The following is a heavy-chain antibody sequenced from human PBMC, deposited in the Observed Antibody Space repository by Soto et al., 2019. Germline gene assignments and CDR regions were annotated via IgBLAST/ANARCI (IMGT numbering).Heavy chain of an antibody. Sequence: SATLSHTCTVSGGSISTYYWNWIRQPPGKGLESIGYIYYSGSANYSPSLKSRVTISVDTSKNEFSLKLSSVTAADTAIYYCARDDREHTKSPATDHWGQGTLVTVSS. CDR2: IYYSGSA. V-gene: IGHV4-59*01. CDR1: GGSISTYY. CDR3: ARDDREHTKSPATDH. J-gene: IGHJ4*02. D-gene: IGHD1-26*01.